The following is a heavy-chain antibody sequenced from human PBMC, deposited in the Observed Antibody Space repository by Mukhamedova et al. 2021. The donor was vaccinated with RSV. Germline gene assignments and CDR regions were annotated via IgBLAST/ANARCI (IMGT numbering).Heavy chain of an antibody. CDR2: IYYSGSK. V-gene: IGHV4-31*02. D-gene: IGHD4-17*01. CDR3: ARDTYGDYGVDFFGMDV. Sequence: GGYYWTWIRQHPEKGLEWIGNIYYSGSKSYNPSLKSRVAISIDVSKSQFSLKLDSVTAADTAVYYCARDTYGDYGVDFFGMDVWG. CDR1: GGYY. J-gene: IGHJ6*02.